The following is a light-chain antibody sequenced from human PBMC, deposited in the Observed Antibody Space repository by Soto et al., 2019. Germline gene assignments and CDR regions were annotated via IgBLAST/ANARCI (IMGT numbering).Light chain of an antibody. V-gene: IGKV1-17*01. CDR1: QGIRND. CDR2: TTS. CDR3: LQHNSYPLT. Sequence: DIQMTQSPSSLSASVGDRVTITCRAGQGIRNDLGWYQQKPGKAPKRLIYTTSTLESGAEFTLTINSLQPEDFATYYCLQHNSYPLTFGGGTKVEIK. J-gene: IGKJ4*01.